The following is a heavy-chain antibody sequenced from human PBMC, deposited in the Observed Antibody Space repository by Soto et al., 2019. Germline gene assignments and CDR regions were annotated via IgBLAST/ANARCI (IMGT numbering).Heavy chain of an antibody. J-gene: IGHJ5*02. V-gene: IGHV4-39*01. CDR2: IYYSGST. CDR1: GGSISSSSYY. Sequence: SETLSLTCTVSGGSISSSSYYWGWIRQPPWKGLEWIGSIYYSGSTYYNPSLKSRVTISVDTSKNQFSLKLSSVTAADTAVYYCARHLTLAYCGGDCYPGGSNWFDXWGQGTLVTV. CDR3: ARHLTLAYCGGDCYPGGSNWFDX. D-gene: IGHD2-21*02.